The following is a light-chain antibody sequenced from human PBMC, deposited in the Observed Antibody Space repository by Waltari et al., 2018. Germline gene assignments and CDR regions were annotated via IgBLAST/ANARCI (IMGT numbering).Light chain of an antibody. CDR3: CSFAGGNNFEVI. J-gene: IGLJ2*01. Sequence: QSALPQPASVSGSPGKSLTISCPGSSSNVETYNLVSVYQHHPGKTPKLLIYEISNRPGGISNRFSGSTSGNTASLTISGLQAEDESDYYCCSFAGGNNFEVIFGGGTRLTVL. V-gene: IGLV2-23*02. CDR2: EIS. CDR1: SSNVETYNL.